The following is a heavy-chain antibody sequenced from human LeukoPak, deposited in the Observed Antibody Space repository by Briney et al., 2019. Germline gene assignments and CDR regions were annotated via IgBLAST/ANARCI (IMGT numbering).Heavy chain of an antibody. D-gene: IGHD3-22*01. CDR2: IYPGDSDT. CDR1: GYSFTSYW. V-gene: IGHV5-51*01. Sequence: HGESLKISCKGSGYSFTSYWIGWVRQMPGKSLEWMGIIYPGDSDTRYSPSFQGQVTISADKSISTAYLQWSSLKASDTAMYYCERHYKAYYYDSSGLDYWGQETLVTVS. J-gene: IGHJ4*02. CDR3: ERHYKAYYYDSSGLDY.